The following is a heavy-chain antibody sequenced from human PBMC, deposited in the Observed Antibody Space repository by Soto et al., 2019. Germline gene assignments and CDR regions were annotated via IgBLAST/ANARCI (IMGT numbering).Heavy chain of an antibody. V-gene: IGHV3-30*18. CDR2: VSYDGSNK. CDR1: GFTFSTYG. J-gene: IGHJ4*02. CDR3: AKGAYNWNYVYFDY. Sequence: GGSLRLSCAASGFTFSTYGMHWVRQAPGKGLEWVAVVSYDGSNKYYADSVKGRFTISRDNSKSTLYLQMDSLRAEDTAVYYCAKGAYNWNYVYFDYWGQGTLVTVSS. D-gene: IGHD1-7*01.